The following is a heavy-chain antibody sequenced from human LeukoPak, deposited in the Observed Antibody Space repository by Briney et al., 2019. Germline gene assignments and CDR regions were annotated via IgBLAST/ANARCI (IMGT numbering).Heavy chain of an antibody. CDR3: AKKRSGWLNDY. V-gene: IGHV3-23*01. D-gene: IGHD6-25*01. CDR2: ISASGGST. CDR1: GFTFSSYA. Sequence: GSLRLSCAASGFTFSSYAISWVRQAPGKGLEWVSAISASGGSTYYADSVKGRFTISRDNSKNTLYLQMNSLRAEDTAVYYCAKKRSGWLNDYWGQGTLVTVSS. J-gene: IGHJ4*02.